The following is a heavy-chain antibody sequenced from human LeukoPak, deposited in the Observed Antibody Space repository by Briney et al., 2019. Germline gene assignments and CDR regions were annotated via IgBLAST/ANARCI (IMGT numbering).Heavy chain of an antibody. CDR1: GFTFSSDW. Sequence: PGGSLRLSCAASGFTFSSDWMHWVRQATGKGLEWVSGIDTAGDSHYLGSVKGRFTISRENAKDSVYLQMNSLRAGDTAVYYCARWSSRGGFDYWGQGTLVTVSS. CDR2: IDTAGDS. V-gene: IGHV3-13*01. D-gene: IGHD3-16*01. CDR3: ARWSSRGGFDY. J-gene: IGHJ4*02.